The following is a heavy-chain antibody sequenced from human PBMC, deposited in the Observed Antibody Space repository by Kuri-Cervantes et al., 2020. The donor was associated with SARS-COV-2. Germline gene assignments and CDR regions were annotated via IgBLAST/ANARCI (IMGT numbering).Heavy chain of an antibody. V-gene: IGHV1-69*13. D-gene: IGHD2-2*01. Sequence: SVKVVCKASGGTFSSYAISWVRQAPGQGLEWMGGIIPIFGTANYAQKFQGRVTITADESTSTAYMELSSLRSEDTAVYYCAKCGTIGKDIVVVPAALTPYYYYYMDVWGKGTTVTVSS. J-gene: IGHJ6*03. CDR1: GGTFSSYA. CDR3: AKCGTIGKDIVVVPAALTPYYYYYMDV. CDR2: IIPIFGTA.